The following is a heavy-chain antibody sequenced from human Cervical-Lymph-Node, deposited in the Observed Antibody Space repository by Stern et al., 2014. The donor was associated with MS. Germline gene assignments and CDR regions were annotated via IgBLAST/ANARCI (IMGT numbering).Heavy chain of an antibody. D-gene: IGHD4-17*01. J-gene: IGHJ6*02. CDR2: IKPRSGRT. CDR3: ARRLGGYGDYYYGLDV. CDR1: GYTFTEYY. Sequence: QLVQSGAEVKTPGDSVQVSCKASGYTFTEYYVHWVRQAPGQGLEWMGWIKPRSGRTKNAQKFQGRVTMTGDTSISTVYMELRALRSDDSAVYYCARRLGGYGDYYYGLDVWGQGSKVIVSS. V-gene: IGHV1-2*02.